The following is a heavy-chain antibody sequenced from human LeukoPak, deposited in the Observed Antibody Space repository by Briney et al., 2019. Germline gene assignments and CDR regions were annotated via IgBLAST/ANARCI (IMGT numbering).Heavy chain of an antibody. V-gene: IGHV4-39*01. Sequence: SETLSLTCTVFGGSLSSSDYYWGWIRQPPGKGLEWIGSMYYSGTTYCNPFLKSRVTISVDTSKNQFSLKLYSATATDTAVYYCAAHRLITSRTSYYMDVWGKGTTVTVSS. CDR3: AAHRLITSRTSYYMDV. J-gene: IGHJ6*03. CDR1: GGSLSSSDYY. CDR2: MYYSGTT. D-gene: IGHD1-14*01.